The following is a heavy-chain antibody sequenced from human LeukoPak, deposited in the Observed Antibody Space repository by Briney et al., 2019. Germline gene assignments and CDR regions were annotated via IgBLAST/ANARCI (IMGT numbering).Heavy chain of an antibody. D-gene: IGHD4-23*01. Sequence: GGTLRLSCAASGFTFTSYSMNWLRQAPGKGLEWVSYISGPSGTMYYADSVRGRFTISRDNAKNSLYLQMNSLRVEDTAIYYCARDSGGQPFDYWGQGTLVTVSS. CDR2: ISGPSGTM. CDR3: ARDSGGQPFDY. V-gene: IGHV3-48*04. CDR1: GFTFTSYS. J-gene: IGHJ4*02.